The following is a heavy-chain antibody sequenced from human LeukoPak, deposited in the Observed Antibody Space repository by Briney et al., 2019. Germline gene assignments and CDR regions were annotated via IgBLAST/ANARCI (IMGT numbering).Heavy chain of an antibody. CDR3: AKLGTVKFFDY. V-gene: IGHV3-9*01. CDR1: GITFSSYA. J-gene: IGHJ4*02. D-gene: IGHD4-17*01. CDR2: ISWNSGNI. Sequence: LRLSCAASGITFSSYAMSWVRQAPGKGLEWVSGISWNSGNIGYADSVKGRFTISRDNAKNSLYLQMNSLRAEDTALYYCAKLGTVKFFDYWGQGTLVTVSS.